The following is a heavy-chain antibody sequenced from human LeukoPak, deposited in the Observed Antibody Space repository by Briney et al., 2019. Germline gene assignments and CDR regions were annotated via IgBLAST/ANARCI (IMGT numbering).Heavy chain of an antibody. Sequence: ASVKVSCKASGYTFTSYDINWVRQATGQGLEWMGWMNPNSGNTGYAQKFQGRVTMTRNTSISTAYMELSSLRSEDTAVYYCAGRGTLYGSGSYYAFDIWGQGTMVTVSS. J-gene: IGHJ3*02. CDR1: GYTFTSYD. CDR3: AGRGTLYGSGSYYAFDI. V-gene: IGHV1-8*01. CDR2: MNPNSGNT. D-gene: IGHD3-10*01.